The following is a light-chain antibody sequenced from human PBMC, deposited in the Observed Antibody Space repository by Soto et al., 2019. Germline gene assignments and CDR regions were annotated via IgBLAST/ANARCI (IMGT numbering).Light chain of an antibody. CDR2: DAS. CDR1: QSVSSY. V-gene: IGKV3-11*01. J-gene: IGKJ1*01. Sequence: EIVLTQSPGTLSLSPGERATLSCRASQSVSSYLAWYQQKPGQAPRLLIYDASTRATGISARFSGSGSGTDFTLTIISLEPEDFAVYYFQQRSNWPVTFGQGTKVEV. CDR3: QQRSNWPVT.